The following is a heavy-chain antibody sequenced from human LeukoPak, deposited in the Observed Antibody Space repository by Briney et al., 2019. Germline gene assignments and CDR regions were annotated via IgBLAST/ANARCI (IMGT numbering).Heavy chain of an antibody. CDR3: ARGNAYCGGDCYFDY. CDR2: IIPIFGTA. D-gene: IGHD2-21*01. CDR1: GGTFSSSA. Sequence: ASVKVSCKASGGTFSSSAISWVRQAPGQGLEWMRRIIPIFGTANYAQKFQGRVTITTDESTSTAYMELSSMRSEDTAVYYCARGNAYCGGDCYFDYWGQGTLVTVSS. J-gene: IGHJ4*02. V-gene: IGHV1-69*05.